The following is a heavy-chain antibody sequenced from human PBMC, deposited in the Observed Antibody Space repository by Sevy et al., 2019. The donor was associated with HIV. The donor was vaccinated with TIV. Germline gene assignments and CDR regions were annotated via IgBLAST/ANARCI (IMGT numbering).Heavy chain of an antibody. J-gene: IGHJ4*02. Sequence: GGSLRLSCAGSGFIFSNFWMTLVRQGPGKGLEWVATINQHGSDKYYVDSVKGRFTISRDNAKNSVYLQMSSLRVEDTAMYYCASDYSWGQGTLVTVSS. CDR1: GFIFSNFW. CDR3: ASDYS. V-gene: IGHV3-7*01. CDR2: INQHGSDK.